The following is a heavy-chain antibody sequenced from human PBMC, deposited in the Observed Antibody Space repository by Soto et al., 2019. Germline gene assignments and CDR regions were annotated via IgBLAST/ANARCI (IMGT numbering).Heavy chain of an antibody. CDR3: ASPSPTYAILTGSFLDGPEDYFQH. CDR2: IIPIFGTA. D-gene: IGHD3-9*01. Sequence: QVQLVQSGAEVKKPGSSVKVSCKASGGTFSSYAISWVRQAPGQGLEWMGGIIPIFGTANYAQKFQGRVTMTADEATSTAYRELSRLRAEETAVYYCASPSPTYAILTGSFLDGPEDYFQHCGQGTLVTDSS. CDR1: GGTFSSYA. V-gene: IGHV1-69*01. J-gene: IGHJ1*01.